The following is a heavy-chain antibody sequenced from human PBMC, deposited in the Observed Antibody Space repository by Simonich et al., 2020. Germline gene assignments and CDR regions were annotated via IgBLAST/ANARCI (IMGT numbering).Heavy chain of an antibody. D-gene: IGHD6-13*01. V-gene: IGHV4-39*01. CDR1: GGSISSSSYY. CDR2: IYYRWST. CDR3: ARHAGFAFDI. Sequence: QLQLQESGPGLVKPSETLSLTCTVSGGSISSSSYYWGWIRQPPGKGLEWMGSIYYRWSTYYNPSLKSRVTISVDTSKNQFSLKLSSVTAADTAVYYCARHAGFAFDIWGQGTMVTVSS. J-gene: IGHJ3*02.